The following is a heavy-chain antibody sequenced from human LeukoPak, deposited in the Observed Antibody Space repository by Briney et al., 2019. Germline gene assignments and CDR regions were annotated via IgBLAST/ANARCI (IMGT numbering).Heavy chain of an antibody. CDR2: IWYGGSNK. CDR3: ARFKKRGYDDFHI. CDR1: GFTFSSYG. J-gene: IGHJ3*02. Sequence: HSGGSLRLSCAASGFTFSSYGMHWVRQAPGKGLEWVAVIWYGGSNKYYADSVKGRFTISRDNSKNTLYLQMNSLRAEDTAVYYCARFKKRGYDDFHIWGQGTMVTVSS. D-gene: IGHD5-18*01. V-gene: IGHV3-33*08.